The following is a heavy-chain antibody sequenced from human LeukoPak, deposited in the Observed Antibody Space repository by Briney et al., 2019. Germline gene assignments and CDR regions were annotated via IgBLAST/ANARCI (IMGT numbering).Heavy chain of an antibody. CDR3: ARVMGDYYDSGGYYRRSDVFDI. CDR1: GYSISIGFH. CDR2: MHPTGVS. V-gene: IGHV4-38-2*02. Sequence: SETLSLTCSVSGYSISIGFHWGWIRQSPGKGLEWLGSMHPTGVSYYNPSLKSRVSVSLDTSKNQLSLKLISVTAADTAVYYCARVMGDYYDSGGYYRRSDVFDIWGQGTMLTVSS. J-gene: IGHJ3*02. D-gene: IGHD3-22*01.